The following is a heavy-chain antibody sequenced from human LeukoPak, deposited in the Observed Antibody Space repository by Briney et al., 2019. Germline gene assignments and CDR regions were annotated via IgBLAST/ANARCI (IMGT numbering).Heavy chain of an antibody. CDR1: GFTVSSNY. CDR3: ARALRRTTVVIAY. CDR2: IYSGGST. V-gene: IGHV3-66*01. J-gene: IGHJ4*02. D-gene: IGHD4-23*01. Sequence: GGSLRLSCAASGFTVSSNYMSWVRQAPGKGLEWVSVIYSGGSTYYADSVKGRFTISRDNSKNTLYLQMNSLRAEDTAVYYCARALRRTTVVIAYWGQGTLVTVSS.